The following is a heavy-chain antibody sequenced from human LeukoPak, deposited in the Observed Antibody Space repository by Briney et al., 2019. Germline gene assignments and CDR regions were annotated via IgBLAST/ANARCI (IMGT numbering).Heavy chain of an antibody. D-gene: IGHD6-19*01. J-gene: IGHJ6*02. Sequence: ASVKVSCKASGGTFSSYAISWVRQAPGQGLEWMGRIIPILGIANYAQKFQGRVTITADKSTSTAYMELSRLRSDDTAVYYCARGAPRVLGAGTSFYYYYGMDVWGQGTTVTVSS. CDR1: GGTFSSYA. CDR3: ARGAPRVLGAGTSFYYYYGMDV. CDR2: IIPILGIA. V-gene: IGHV1-69*04.